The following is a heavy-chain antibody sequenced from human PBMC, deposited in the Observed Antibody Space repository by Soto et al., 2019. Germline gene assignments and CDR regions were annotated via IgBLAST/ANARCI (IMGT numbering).Heavy chain of an antibody. V-gene: IGHV3-33*01. CDR2: IWYDGSNK. J-gene: IGHJ4*02. CDR1: GFTFSSYG. Sequence: PGGSLRLSCAASGFTFSSYGMHWVRQAPGKGLEWVAVIWYDGSNKYYADSVKGRFTISRDNSKNTLYLQMNSLRAEDTAVYYCARGPLDCGGDCYYFDYWGKGTLVTVS. CDR3: ARGPLDCGGDCYYFDY. D-gene: IGHD2-21*02.